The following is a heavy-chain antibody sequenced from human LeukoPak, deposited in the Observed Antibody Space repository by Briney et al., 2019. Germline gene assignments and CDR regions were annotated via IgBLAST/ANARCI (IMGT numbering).Heavy chain of an antibody. V-gene: IGHV3-23*01. J-gene: IGHJ4*02. Sequence: GGSLRLSCAASGFTFSSYAMTWVRQAPGKGLQWVSAVSGSGAHTYYADPVKGRFTISRDNAKNSVYLQMNSLRAEDTALYYCARGLMGGYPHFDYWGQGTLVTVSS. D-gene: IGHD3-22*01. CDR2: VSGSGAHT. CDR3: ARGLMGGYPHFDY. CDR1: GFTFSSYA.